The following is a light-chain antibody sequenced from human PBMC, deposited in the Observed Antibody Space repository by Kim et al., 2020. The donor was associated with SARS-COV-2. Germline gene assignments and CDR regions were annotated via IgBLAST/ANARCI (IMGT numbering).Light chain of an antibody. CDR2: GKN. CDR3: NSRDSSGNHVV. Sequence: SSELTQDPAVSVALGQTVRITCQGDSLRSYYASWYQKKPGQAPVLVIYGKNNRPSGIPDRFSGSSSGNTASLTITGAQAEDEADYYSNSRDSSGNHVVFG. CDR1: SLRSYY. V-gene: IGLV3-19*01. J-gene: IGLJ2*01.